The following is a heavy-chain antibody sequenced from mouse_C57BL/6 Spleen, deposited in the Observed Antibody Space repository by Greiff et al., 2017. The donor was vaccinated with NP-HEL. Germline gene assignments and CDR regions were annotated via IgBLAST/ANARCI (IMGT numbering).Heavy chain of an antibody. J-gene: IGHJ4*01. CDR3: AKHDYKGAMDY. V-gene: IGHV2-9*01. D-gene: IGHD2-12*01. CDR1: GFSLTSYG. CDR2: ICGGGST. Sequence: QVQLQQSGPGLVAPAQCLSITCTVSGFSLTSYGVDWVRQPPGKGLEWLGVICGGGSTNYNSALMSRLSINKDNSKSQVFLKMSSLQTDDTAMYYCAKHDYKGAMDYWGQGTSVTVSS.